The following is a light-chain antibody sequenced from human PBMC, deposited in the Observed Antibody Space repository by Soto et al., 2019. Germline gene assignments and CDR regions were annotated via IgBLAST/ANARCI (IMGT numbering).Light chain of an antibody. J-gene: IGKJ1*01. Sequence: IQLAHSPSSLSSSLSAIVIITFRASQSISNHLNWYQQKPGKAPKLLIYAASTLQSGVPSRFSGSGSGTDFTLTISSLQPEDFATYYCQQSYSTPRTFGQGTKV. CDR1: QSISNH. CDR2: AAS. V-gene: IGKV1-39*01. CDR3: QQSYSTPRT.